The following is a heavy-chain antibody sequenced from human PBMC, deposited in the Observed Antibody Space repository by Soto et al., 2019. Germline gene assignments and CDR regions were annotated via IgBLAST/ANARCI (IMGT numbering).Heavy chain of an antibody. Sequence: GGSLRLSCAASGFTFNTYAMSWVRQAPGKGLEWVSSISDSGDGTYYADSVKGRFTISRDNSKNTLYLQMNSLRAEDTAVYYCAKFLWASYPYNMDVWGQGTTVTVSS. D-gene: IGHD2-21*01. V-gene: IGHV3-23*01. CDR1: GFTFNTYA. CDR3: AKFLWASYPYNMDV. J-gene: IGHJ6*02. CDR2: ISDSGDGT.